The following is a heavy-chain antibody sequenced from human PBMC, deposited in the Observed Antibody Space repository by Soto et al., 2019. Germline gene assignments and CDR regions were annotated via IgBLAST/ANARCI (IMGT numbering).Heavy chain of an antibody. CDR2: ISSSSSYI. J-gene: IGHJ1*01. D-gene: IGHD2-15*01. V-gene: IGHV3-21*01. CDR3: ARDSGDCSGGSCYSRYFQH. CDR1: GFTFSSNR. Sequence: EVQLVESGGGLAKPGGSLGLSCAASGFTFSSNRINWVRKAPGKGRGWVPSISSSSSYIYYADSVKGRFTISRDNAKNSLYLQMNSLRAEDTAVYYCARDSGDCSGGSCYSRYFQHWGQGTLVTVSS.